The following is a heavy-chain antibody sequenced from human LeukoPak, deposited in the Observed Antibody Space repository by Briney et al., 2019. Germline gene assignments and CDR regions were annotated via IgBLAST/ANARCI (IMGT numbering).Heavy chain of an antibody. CDR3: ARVSGSRNYYFGAFDI. D-gene: IGHD3-10*01. Sequence: PSETLSLTCAVYGGSFSGYYWSWIRQPPGKGLEWISRIYSDESSAYYADSVKGRFTISTDNAKKTLYLQMNSLRVEDTAMYYCARVSGSRNYYFGAFDIWGQGTMVTVSS. CDR1: GGSFSGYY. J-gene: IGHJ3*02. V-gene: IGHV3-74*01. CDR2: IYSDESSA.